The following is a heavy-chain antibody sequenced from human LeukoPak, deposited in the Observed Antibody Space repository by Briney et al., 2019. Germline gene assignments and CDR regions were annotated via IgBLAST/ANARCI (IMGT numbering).Heavy chain of an antibody. D-gene: IGHD3-3*01. CDR2: ISAYNGNT. CDR3: ARGRITIFGVVTPHFDY. V-gene: IGHV1-18*04. CDR1: GYTFTSYS. J-gene: IGHJ4*02. Sequence: AASVKVSCKASGYTFTSYSISWVRQAPGQGLEWMGWISAYNGNTNYAQKLQGRVTMTTDTSTSTAYMELRSLRSDDTAVYYCARGRITIFGVVTPHFDYWGQGTMVTVSS.